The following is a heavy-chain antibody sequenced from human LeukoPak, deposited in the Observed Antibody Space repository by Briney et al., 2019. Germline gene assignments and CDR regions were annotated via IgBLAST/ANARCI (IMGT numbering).Heavy chain of an antibody. CDR2: ITSSSSYI. V-gene: IGHV3-21*01. J-gene: IGHJ4*02. D-gene: IGHD5-12*01. CDR3: AKDLRRGYSGYDLGY. CDR1: GFSFGDYN. Sequence: GGSLRLSCEASGFSFGDYNMHWVRQAPGKGLEWVSSITSSSSYIYYADSVKGRFTISRDNSKNTLYLQMNSLRAEDTAVYYCAKDLRRGYSGYDLGYWGQGTLSPSPQ.